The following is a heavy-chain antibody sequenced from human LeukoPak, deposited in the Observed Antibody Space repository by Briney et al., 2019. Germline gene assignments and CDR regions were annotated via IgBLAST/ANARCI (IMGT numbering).Heavy chain of an antibody. CDR2: IRYDGSNK. J-gene: IGHJ4*02. V-gene: IGHV3-30*02. CDR1: GFTFSSDG. D-gene: IGHD6-19*01. Sequence: PGGSLRLSCAASGFTFSSDGMHWVRQAPGKGLEWVAFIRYDGSNKYYADSAKGRFTISRDNSKNTLYLQMNSLRAEDTAVYYCTTYPGGAVAGSYWGQGTLVTVSS. CDR3: TTYPGGAVAGSY.